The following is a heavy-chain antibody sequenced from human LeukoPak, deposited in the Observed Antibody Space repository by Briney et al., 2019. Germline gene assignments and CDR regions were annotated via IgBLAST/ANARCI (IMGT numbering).Heavy chain of an antibody. V-gene: IGHV3-23*01. CDR3: AKGSSVTIPPDYFDY. D-gene: IGHD3-3*01. J-gene: IGHJ4*02. CDR1: GFTFSSYA. CDR2: ISGSGGST. Sequence: PGGSLRLSCAASGFTFSSYAMSWVRQAPGKGLEWVSAISGSGGSTYYADSVKGRFTISRDNSKSTLYLQMNSLRAEDTAVYYCAKGSSVTIPPDYFDYWGQGTLVTVSS.